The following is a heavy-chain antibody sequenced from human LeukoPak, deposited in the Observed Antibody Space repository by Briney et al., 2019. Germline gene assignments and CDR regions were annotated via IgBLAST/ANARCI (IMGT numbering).Heavy chain of an antibody. CDR2: IIPILGIA. J-gene: IGHJ3*02. CDR1: GGTFSSYA. Sequence: SVKVSCKASGGTFSSYAISWVRQAPGQGLEWMGRIIPILGIANYAQKFQGRVTITADKSTSTAYMELSSLRSDDTAVYYCARDRVDHCSSTSCRDAFDIWGQGTMVTVSS. D-gene: IGHD2-2*01. CDR3: ARDRVDHCSSTSCRDAFDI. V-gene: IGHV1-69*04.